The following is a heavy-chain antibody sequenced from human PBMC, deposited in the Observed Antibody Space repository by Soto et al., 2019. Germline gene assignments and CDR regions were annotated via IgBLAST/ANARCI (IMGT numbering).Heavy chain of an antibody. CDR2: IYHSGST. J-gene: IGHJ3*02. Sequence: QLQLQESGSGLVKPSQTLSLTCAVSGGSISSGGYSWSWIRQPPGKGLEWIGYIYHSGSTYYNPSLKSRVTISVDRSKTQFSLKLSSVTAADTAVYYCARLNGMPWFGEFVINAFDIWGQGTMVTVSS. D-gene: IGHD3-10*01. V-gene: IGHV4-30-2*01. CDR3: ARLNGMPWFGEFVINAFDI. CDR1: GGSISSGGYS.